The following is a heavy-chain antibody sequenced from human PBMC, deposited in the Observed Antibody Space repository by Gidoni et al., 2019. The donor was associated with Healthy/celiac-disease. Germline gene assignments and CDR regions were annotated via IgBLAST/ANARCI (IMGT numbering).Heavy chain of an antibody. CDR3: ARRSGGVDFTFDY. V-gene: IGHV4-39*01. J-gene: IGHJ4*02. Sequence: QLQLQESGPGLVKPSETLSLTCTVSGGSISSSSYYWGWIRQPPGKGLEWIGSIYYSGSTYYNPSLKSRVTISVDTSKNQFSLKLSSVTAADTAVYYCARRSGGVDFTFDYWGQGTLVTVSS. CDR1: GGSISSSSYY. CDR2: IYYSGST. D-gene: IGHD1-26*01.